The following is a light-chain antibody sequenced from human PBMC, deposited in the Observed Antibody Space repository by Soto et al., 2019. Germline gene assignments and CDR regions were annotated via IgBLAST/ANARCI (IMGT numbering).Light chain of an antibody. CDR1: STNIGNNY. CDR3: AAWDGRLSSVV. J-gene: IGLJ3*02. V-gene: IGLV1-47*02. CDR2: SNN. Sequence: QSVLTQPPSASGTPGQRVTISCSGSSTNIGNNYVSWYQHLPRTAPKLLLYSNNQSPSGVPDRLSGSRSGSSASLAISGVRSEAEADYFCAAWDGRLSSVVFAVGTTMTV.